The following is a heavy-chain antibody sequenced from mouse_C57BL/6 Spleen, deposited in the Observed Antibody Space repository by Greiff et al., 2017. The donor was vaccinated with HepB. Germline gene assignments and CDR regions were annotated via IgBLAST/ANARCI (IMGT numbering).Heavy chain of an antibody. Sequence: VKLVESGPGLVQPSQSLSITCTVSGFSLTSYGVHWVRQPPGKGLEWLGVIWSGGSTDYNAAFISRLSISKDNSKSQVFFKMNSLQADDTAIYYCALYYSNYHAMDYWGQGTSVTVSS. CDR3: ALYYSNYHAMDY. D-gene: IGHD2-5*01. J-gene: IGHJ4*01. V-gene: IGHV2-4*01. CDR2: IWSGGST. CDR1: GFSLTSYG.